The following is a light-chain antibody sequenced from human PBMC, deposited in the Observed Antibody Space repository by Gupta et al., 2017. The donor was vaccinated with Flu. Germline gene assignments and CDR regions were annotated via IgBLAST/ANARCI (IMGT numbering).Light chain of an antibody. CDR1: RHNILAGYS. CDR2: DDT. Sequence: VTISCTGSRHNILAGYSGHWYQQIPGAAPQLMIYDDTSRPPGVPDRFSGSRSGNTASLTITGAQAEDEAEYYCNSFDRSLNAVVFGGGTRLTVL. CDR3: NSFDRSLNAVV. J-gene: IGLJ2*01. V-gene: IGLV1-40*01.